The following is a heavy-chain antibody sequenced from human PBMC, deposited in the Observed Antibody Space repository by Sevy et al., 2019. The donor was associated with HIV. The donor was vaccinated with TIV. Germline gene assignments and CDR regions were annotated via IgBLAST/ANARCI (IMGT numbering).Heavy chain of an antibody. D-gene: IGHD1-7*01. V-gene: IGHV3-30-3*01. J-gene: IGHJ4*02. CDR1: GFTFSSYA. Sequence: GGSLRLSCAASGFTFSSYAMHLVRQAPGKGLEWVAVISYDGSNKYYADSVKGRFTISRDNSKNTLYLQMNSLRAEDTAVYYCAGDPQLELLSYFDYWGQGTLVTVSS. CDR2: ISYDGSNK. CDR3: AGDPQLELLSYFDY.